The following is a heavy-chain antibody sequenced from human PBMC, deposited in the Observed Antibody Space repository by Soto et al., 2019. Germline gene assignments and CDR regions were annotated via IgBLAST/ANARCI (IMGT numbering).Heavy chain of an antibody. V-gene: IGHV1-18*01. CDR3: ARVLGYNSSWWRHTAFDI. CDR1: GYTFTNYG. D-gene: IGHD6-13*01. Sequence: ASVKVSCKTSGYTFTNYGISWVRQAPGQGLEWMGWISAHTGNTNYAQKLQGRVTMTTDTSTSTAYMELRSLRSDDTAVYYCARVLGYNSSWWRHTAFDIWGQGTVVTVSS. J-gene: IGHJ3*02. CDR2: ISAHTGNT.